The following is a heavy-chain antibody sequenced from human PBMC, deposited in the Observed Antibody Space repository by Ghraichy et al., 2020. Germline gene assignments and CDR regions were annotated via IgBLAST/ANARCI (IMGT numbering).Heavy chain of an antibody. CDR1: GFTFNSYS. CDR3: AKMEDFGGYLSMDY. CDR2: ISESGTSK. J-gene: IGHJ4*02. D-gene: IGHD4-17*01. V-gene: IGHV3-48*02. Sequence: GGSLRLSCAASGFTFNSYSMTWVRQGPGKGLEWVSKISESGTSKQYADSVKGRFTVSRDNDKNSLYLLMNSLRDDDTAVYYCAKMEDFGGYLSMDYWGQGVLVTVSS.